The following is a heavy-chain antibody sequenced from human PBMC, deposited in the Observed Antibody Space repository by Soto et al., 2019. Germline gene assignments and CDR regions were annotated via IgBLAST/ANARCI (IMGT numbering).Heavy chain of an antibody. CDR2: ISAYNGNT. CDR1: GYTFTSYG. Sequence: QVQLVQSGAEVKKPGASVKVSCKASGYTFTSYGISWVRQAPGQGLEWMGWISAYNGNTNYAQKLQGRVTMTTDTSTSTAYMQLRSLRSDDTAVYYCARDTWYGDYEGGGYFDYWGQGTLVTVSS. D-gene: IGHD4-17*01. CDR3: ARDTWYGDYEGGGYFDY. V-gene: IGHV1-18*01. J-gene: IGHJ4*02.